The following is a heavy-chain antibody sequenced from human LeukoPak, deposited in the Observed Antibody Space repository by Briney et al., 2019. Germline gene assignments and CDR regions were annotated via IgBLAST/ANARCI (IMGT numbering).Heavy chain of an antibody. D-gene: IGHD2-2*01. Sequence: SETLSLTCTVSGGSISSYYWSWIRQPPGKGLEWIGYIYYSGSTNYNPSLKSRVTISVDTSKNQFSLKLSSVTAADTAVYYCARRVDGPAASAFDIWGQGTMVTVSS. CDR1: GGSISSYY. CDR3: ARRVDGPAASAFDI. CDR2: IYYSGST. J-gene: IGHJ3*02. V-gene: IGHV4-59*08.